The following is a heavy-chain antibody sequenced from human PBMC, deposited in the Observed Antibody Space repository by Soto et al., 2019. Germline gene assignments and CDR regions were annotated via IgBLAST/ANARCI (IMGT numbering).Heavy chain of an antibody. CDR1: AGSISRYY. CDR2: ISYTVDA. CDR3: VGSLMSRAMESFDY. D-gene: IGHD5-18*01. J-gene: IGHJ4*02. Sequence: SETLSLTCSVSAGSISRYYWGWFRQSPGEGLEWIAHISYTVDASYNPSLKSRVTISLDTSKNQIALRLMSVTAADTAVYYCVGSLMSRAMESFDYWGQGXLVTVSS. V-gene: IGHV4-59*01.